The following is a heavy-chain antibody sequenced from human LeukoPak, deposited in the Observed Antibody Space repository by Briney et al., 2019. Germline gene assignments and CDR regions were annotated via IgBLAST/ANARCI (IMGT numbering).Heavy chain of an antibody. V-gene: IGHV1-69*02. CDR3: ARSVVVPAAITYYWYFDL. CDR1: GGTFSSYT. J-gene: IGHJ2*01. CDR2: IIPILGIA. Sequence: ASVKLSCKASGGTFSSYTISWVRQAPGQGLEWMGRIIPILGIANYAQKFQGRVTITADKSTSTAYMELSSLRSEDTAVYYCARSVVVPAAITYYWYFDLWGRGTLVTVSS. D-gene: IGHD2-2*02.